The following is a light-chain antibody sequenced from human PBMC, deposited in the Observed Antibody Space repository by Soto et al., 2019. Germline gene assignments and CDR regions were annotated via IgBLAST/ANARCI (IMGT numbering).Light chain of an antibody. CDR2: EVS. CDR3: SSYTSRSTL. V-gene: IGLV2-14*01. J-gene: IGLJ2*01. CDR1: SSDVGGYNY. Sequence: QSVLTQPASVSGSPGQSITISCTGTSSDVGGYNYVSWYQQHPGKAPKLMIYEVSTRPSGVSNRFSGSKSGNTASLTISGLQAEDEADYYCSSYTSRSTLFGGGTKLTVL.